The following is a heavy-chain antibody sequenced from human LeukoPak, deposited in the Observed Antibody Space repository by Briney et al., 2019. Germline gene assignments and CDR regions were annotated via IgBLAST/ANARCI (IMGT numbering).Heavy chain of an antibody. D-gene: IGHD3-9*01. CDR1: GFTFSSYG. CDR3: AKGPEYYDILTGYYLDY. Sequence: GRSLRLSCAASGFTFSSYGMHSVRQAPGKGLEWVAVISYEGSNKYYADSVRGRFTISRDNSKNTLYLRMSSLRAEDTAVYYCAKGPEYYDILTGYYLDYWGQGNLVTVSS. CDR2: ISYEGSNK. V-gene: IGHV3-30*18. J-gene: IGHJ4*02.